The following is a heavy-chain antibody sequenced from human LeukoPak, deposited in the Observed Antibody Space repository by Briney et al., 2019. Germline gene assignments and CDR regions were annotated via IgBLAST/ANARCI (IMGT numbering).Heavy chain of an antibody. J-gene: IGHJ4*02. D-gene: IGHD2-2*01. CDR2: INPNSGGT. CDR3: ARSVVVPAAPDY. V-gene: IGHV1-2*02. Sequence: ASVKVSCKASGYTFTGYYMHWVRQAPGQGLEWMGWINPNSGGTNYAQKFQGRVTMTRDTSISTAYMELSRLRFDDTAVYYCARSVVVPAAPDYWGQETLVTVSS. CDR1: GYTFTGYY.